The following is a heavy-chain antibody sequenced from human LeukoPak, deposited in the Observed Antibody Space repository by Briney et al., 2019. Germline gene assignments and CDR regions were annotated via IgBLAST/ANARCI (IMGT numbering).Heavy chain of an antibody. D-gene: IGHD6-13*01. CDR3: ARDDRKYPGIAAAGIYYGMDV. V-gene: IGHV4-4*07. J-gene: IGHJ6*02. CDR2: IYTSGST. Sequence: SETLSLTCAVYGGSFSSYYWSWIRQPAGKGLEWIGRIYTSGSTNYNPSLKSRVTMSVDTSKNQFSLKLSSVTAADTAVYYCARDDRKYPGIAAAGIYYGMDVWGQGTTVTVSS. CDR1: GGSFSSYY.